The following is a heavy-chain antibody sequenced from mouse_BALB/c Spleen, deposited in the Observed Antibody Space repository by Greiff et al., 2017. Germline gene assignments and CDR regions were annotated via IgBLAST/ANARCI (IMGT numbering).Heavy chain of an antibody. CDR1: GFSLTSYG. Sequence: QVHVKQSGPDLVAPSQSLSITCTVSGFSLTSYGVHWVRQPPGKGLEWLVVIWSDGSTTYNSALKSRLSISKDNSKSQVFLKMNSLQTDDTAMYYCARHAGTGAMDYWGQGTSVTVSS. CDR2: IWSDGST. V-gene: IGHV2-6-2*01. D-gene: IGHD4-1*01. J-gene: IGHJ4*01. CDR3: ARHAGTGAMDY.